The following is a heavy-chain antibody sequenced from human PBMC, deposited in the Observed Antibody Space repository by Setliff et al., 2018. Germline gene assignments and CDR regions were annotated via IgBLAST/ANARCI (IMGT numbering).Heavy chain of an antibody. J-gene: IGHJ5*02. V-gene: IGHV4-61*10. CDR3: AREIHSAAYNWFDP. D-gene: IGHD5-18*01. Sequence: SETLSLTCTVSGGSVGNSHYYWNWIRQPAGKGLEWIGYIDYSGSTKYNPSLKSRVTISVDTSKNQFSLKLSSVTAADTAVYYCAREIHSAAYNWFDPWGQGTLVTVSS. CDR1: GGSVGNSHYY. CDR2: IDYSGST.